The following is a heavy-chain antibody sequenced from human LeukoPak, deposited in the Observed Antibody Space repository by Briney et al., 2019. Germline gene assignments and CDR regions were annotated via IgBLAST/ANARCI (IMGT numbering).Heavy chain of an antibody. D-gene: IGHD5/OR15-5a*01. CDR3: ARAVYGSRGSYFYMDV. Sequence: GGSLRLSCAASGFTFSSYGMHWVRQAPGKGLEWVAFIRYDGSNKYYADSVKGRFTISRDNSKNTLYLQMNSLRAEDTAVYYCARAVYGSRGSYFYMDVWGKGTTVTVSS. J-gene: IGHJ6*03. V-gene: IGHV3-30*02. CDR2: IRYDGSNK. CDR1: GFTFSSYG.